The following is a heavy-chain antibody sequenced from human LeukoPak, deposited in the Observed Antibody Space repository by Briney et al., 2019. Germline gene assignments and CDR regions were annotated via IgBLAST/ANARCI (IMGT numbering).Heavy chain of an antibody. D-gene: IGHD2-15*01. CDR3: AKAPVTTCSGAYCYPFDY. Sequence: GGSLRLSCTAAGFTLSSYAMSWGRQGPGKGLGWGSAISVSGNTYHADSVKGRFTISRDSSKNTLYLQMNSLRAGDAAVYYCAKAPVTTCSGAYCYPFDYWSQGTLVTVSS. CDR2: ISVSGNT. J-gene: IGHJ4*02. CDR1: GFTLSSYA. V-gene: IGHV3-23*01.